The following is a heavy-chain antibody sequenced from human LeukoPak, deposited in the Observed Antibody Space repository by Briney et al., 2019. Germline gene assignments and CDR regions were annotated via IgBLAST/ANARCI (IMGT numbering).Heavy chain of an antibody. V-gene: IGHV1-18*01. D-gene: IGHD3-10*01. CDR3: ARASYNYYGSGSYYRGIDY. Sequence: ASVKVSCKASGYTFTSYGISWVRQAPGQGLEWMGWISAYNGNTNYAQKLQGRVTMTTDTSTSTAYMELRSLRSDDTAVYYCARASYNYYGSGSYYRGIDYWGQGTLVTVSS. J-gene: IGHJ4*02. CDR2: ISAYNGNT. CDR1: GYTFTSYG.